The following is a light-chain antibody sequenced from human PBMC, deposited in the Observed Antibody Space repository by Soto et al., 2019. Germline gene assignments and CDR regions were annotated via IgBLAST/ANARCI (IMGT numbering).Light chain of an antibody. Sequence: EIVLTQSPGTLSLSPGERATLSCRASQSVSSNYLAWYRQKPGQAPRPLMYGASSRATGIPDRFRGSGSGTDFTLTISRLEPEDFAVYYCQQYGSSPLTFGGGTKVEIK. J-gene: IGKJ4*01. CDR2: GAS. CDR1: QSVSSNY. CDR3: QQYGSSPLT. V-gene: IGKV3-20*01.